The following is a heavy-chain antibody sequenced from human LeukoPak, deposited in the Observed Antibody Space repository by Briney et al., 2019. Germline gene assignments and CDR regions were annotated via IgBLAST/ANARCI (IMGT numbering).Heavy chain of an antibody. CDR2: VSAYNGNT. J-gene: IGHJ6*02. V-gene: IGHV1-18*01. CDR3: ARARKGYSYGLYYYYGMDV. Sequence: ASVKVSCKASGYTFTSYGISWVRQAPGQGLEWMGWVSAYNGNTNYAQKLQGRVTMTTDTSTSTAYMELSSLRSEDTAVYYCARARKGYSYGLYYYYGMDVWGQGTTVTVSS. CDR1: GYTFTSYG. D-gene: IGHD5-18*01.